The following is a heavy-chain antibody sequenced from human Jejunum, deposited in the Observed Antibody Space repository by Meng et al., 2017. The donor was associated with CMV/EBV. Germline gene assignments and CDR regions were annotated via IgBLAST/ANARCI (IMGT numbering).Heavy chain of an antibody. CDR3: ARIRFLEGFLHHWYLDF. CDR2: IKEDGGEK. V-gene: IGHV3-7*01. Sequence: YWVSWVRQAPGTGLEWVANIKEDGGEKYYVDSVKGRFTISRDNAKNLVYLQMNNLRAEDTAVYSCARIRFLEGFLHHWYLDFWGRGTLVTVSS. J-gene: IGHJ2*01. D-gene: IGHD3-3*01. CDR1: YW.